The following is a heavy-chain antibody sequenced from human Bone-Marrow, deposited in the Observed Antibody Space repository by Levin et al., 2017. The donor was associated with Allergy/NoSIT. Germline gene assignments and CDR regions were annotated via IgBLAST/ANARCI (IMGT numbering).Heavy chain of an antibody. D-gene: IGHD5-18*01. CDR2: ISGSGGST. J-gene: IGHJ4*02. CDR1: GFTFSSYA. CDR3: AKAKAQYSYGYDSVDY. Sequence: GESLKISCAASGFTFSSYAMSWVRQAPGKGLEWVSAISGSGGSTYYADSVKGRFTISRDNSKNTLYLQMNSLRAEDTAVYYCAKAKAQYSYGYDSVDYWGQGTLVTVSS. V-gene: IGHV3-23*01.